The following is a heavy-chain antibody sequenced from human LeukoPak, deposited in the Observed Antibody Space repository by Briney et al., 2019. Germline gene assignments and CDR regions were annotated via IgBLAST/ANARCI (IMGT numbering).Heavy chain of an antibody. D-gene: IGHD3-3*01. J-gene: IGHJ5*02. CDR3: ARHPSAFWSGYLGAWFDA. V-gene: IGHV1-18*01. CDR1: GYMFTSYG. Sequence: ASVKVSCKASGYMFTSYGISWVRQAPGQGLEWMGRISAYNYNTNYAQKVQGRVSMTTDTSTSTAYMELRSLTSDDTAVYYCARHPSAFWSGYLGAWFDAWGQGTLVTVS. CDR2: ISAYNYNT.